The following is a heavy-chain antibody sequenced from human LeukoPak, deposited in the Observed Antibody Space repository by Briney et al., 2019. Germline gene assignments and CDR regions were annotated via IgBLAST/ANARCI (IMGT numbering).Heavy chain of an antibody. Sequence: SPSETLSLTCTVSGGSISSYYWSWIRQPPGKGLEWIGEINHSGSTNYNPSLKSRVTISVDTSKNQFSLKLSSVTAADTAVYYCARGISSGYGSGSYYNPSREPYFDYWGQGTLVTVSS. CDR3: ARGISSGYGSGSYYNPSREPYFDY. V-gene: IGHV4-34*01. D-gene: IGHD3-10*01. J-gene: IGHJ4*02. CDR2: INHSGST. CDR1: GGSISSYY.